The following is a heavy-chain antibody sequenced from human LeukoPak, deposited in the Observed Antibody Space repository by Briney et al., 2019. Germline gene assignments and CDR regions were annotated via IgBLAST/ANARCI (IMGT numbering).Heavy chain of an antibody. J-gene: IGHJ4*02. V-gene: IGHV4-31*03. D-gene: IGHD4-11*01. Sequence: PSETLSLTCTVSGVPITSGGYYWSWIRQHPGNGVEWLGYIYYSGSTYYNPSLKSRLTISLDTSKNHFSLRLTSVTAADTAVYYCARGPVRDYSNYWGQGTLVTVSS. CDR2: IYYSGST. CDR3: ARGPVRDYSNY. CDR1: GVPITSGGYY.